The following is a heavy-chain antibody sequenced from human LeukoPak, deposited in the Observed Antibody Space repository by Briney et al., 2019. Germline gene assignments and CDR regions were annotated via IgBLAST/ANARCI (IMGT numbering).Heavy chain of an antibody. J-gene: IGHJ6*02. Sequence: PGGSLRLSCAASGFTFFNYAMSWVRHSPGEGLEWVSIISGRGGNTNYADSVKGRFTISRDNSNNTLYLQMNSLRAEDTAVYYCAKDLSYCSGGTCYTSRYYGMDVWGQGITVTVSS. D-gene: IGHD2-15*01. CDR1: GFTFFNYA. V-gene: IGHV3-23*01. CDR2: ISGRGGNT. CDR3: AKDLSYCSGGTCYTSRYYGMDV.